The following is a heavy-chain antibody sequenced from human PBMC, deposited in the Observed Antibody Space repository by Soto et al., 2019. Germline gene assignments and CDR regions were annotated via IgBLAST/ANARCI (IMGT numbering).Heavy chain of an antibody. D-gene: IGHD1-26*01. CDR1: GFTFTSSA. Sequence: ASVKVSCKASGFTFTSSAVQWVRQARGQRLEWIGWIVVGSGNTNYAQKFQERVTITRDMSTSTAYMELSSLRSEDTAVYYCAAEGRELLEMIFDYWGQGTLVTVSS. V-gene: IGHV1-58*01. J-gene: IGHJ4*02. CDR2: IVVGSGNT. CDR3: AAEGRELLEMIFDY.